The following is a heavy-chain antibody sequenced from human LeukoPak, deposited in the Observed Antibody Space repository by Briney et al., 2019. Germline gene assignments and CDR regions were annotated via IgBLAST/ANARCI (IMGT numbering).Heavy chain of an antibody. CDR1: GFTVSNNY. Sequence: GGSLRLSCAASGFTVSNNYMSWVRQAPGKGLEWVSVIYSGDNTYYVESVKGRFTISRDNSKNRLFFQMNRLRAEDTAVYYCAGRRVLDASFDYWGQGTLVTVSS. V-gene: IGHV3-66*02. D-gene: IGHD3-16*01. CDR2: IYSGDNT. CDR3: AGRRVLDASFDY. J-gene: IGHJ4*02.